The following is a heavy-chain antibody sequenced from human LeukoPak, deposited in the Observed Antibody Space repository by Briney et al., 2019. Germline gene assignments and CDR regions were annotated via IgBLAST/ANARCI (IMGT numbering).Heavy chain of an antibody. D-gene: IGHD1-7*01. J-gene: IGHJ4*02. V-gene: IGHV3-30*02. CDR2: IRYDGSDK. Sequence: GGSLRLSCAASGFTFSSYGMQWVRQAPGKGLEWVAFIRYDGSDKDYVDSVKGRFTISRDNSKNTLYLQMNSLRAEDTAVYYCAKDRDKGNYYFDYWGQGTMVTVSS. CDR1: GFTFSSYG. CDR3: AKDRDKGNYYFDY.